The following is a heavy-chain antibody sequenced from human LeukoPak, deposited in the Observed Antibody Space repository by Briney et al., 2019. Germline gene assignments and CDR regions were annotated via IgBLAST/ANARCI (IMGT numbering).Heavy chain of an antibody. D-gene: IGHD4-23*01. CDR1: RFTFSSYS. CDR2: ISSSSSYI. J-gene: IGHJ3*02. V-gene: IGHV3-21*01. Sequence: GGSLRLSCAASRFTFSSYSMNWVRQAPGKGLEWVSSISSSSSYIYYADSVKGRFTISRDNAKNSLYLQMNSLRAEDTAVYYCARVIMTTVDPDAFDIWGQGTMVTVSS. CDR3: ARVIMTTVDPDAFDI.